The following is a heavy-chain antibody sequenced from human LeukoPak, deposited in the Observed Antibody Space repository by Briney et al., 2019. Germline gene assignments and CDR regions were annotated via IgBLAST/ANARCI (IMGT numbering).Heavy chain of an antibody. CDR3: AKDGGQQWLTNYYSYGMDV. D-gene: IGHD6-19*01. Sequence: ASVKVSCRASGYAFTTYGINWVRQAPGQGLEWMAWIKTYNGDTNTAQKFLDRIIMTTDKSTGTAYMELRSLRSDDTAVYYCAKDGGQQWLTNYYSYGMDVWGQGTTVIVSS. J-gene: IGHJ6*02. CDR2: IKTYNGDT. V-gene: IGHV1-18*01. CDR1: GYAFTTYG.